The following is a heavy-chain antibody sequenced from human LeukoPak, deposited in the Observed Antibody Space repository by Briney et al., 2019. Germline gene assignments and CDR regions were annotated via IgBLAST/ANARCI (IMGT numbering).Heavy chain of an antibody. CDR2: IYHDGST. Sequence: PSETLSLTCAVSGGSISSNNWWIWVRQSPEKGLEWIGEIYHDGSTNYNPSLKSRVTISMDKSKNQLSLKLNFVTATDTAVYYCARDRGGYTYSHDYWGQGTLVTVSS. J-gene: IGHJ4*02. D-gene: IGHD5-18*01. CDR3: ARDRGGYTYSHDY. CDR1: GGSISSNNW. V-gene: IGHV4-4*02.